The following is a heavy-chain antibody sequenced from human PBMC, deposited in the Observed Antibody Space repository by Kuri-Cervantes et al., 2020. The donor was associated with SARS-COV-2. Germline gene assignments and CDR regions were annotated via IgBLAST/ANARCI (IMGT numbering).Heavy chain of an antibody. J-gene: IGHJ5*02. Sequence: GESLKISCEVSGFTFIGHAMDWVRQAPGKGLEWVSGISGSGGRTYYADSVKGRFTISRDNSKNTLYLEMNSLRAEDTAVYYCARDPTAHYDFWTGYYGNNWFDPWGQGTLVTVSS. V-gene: IGHV3-23*01. CDR3: ARDPTAHYDFWTGYYGNNWFDP. CDR2: ISGSGGRT. CDR1: GFTFIGHA. D-gene: IGHD3-3*01.